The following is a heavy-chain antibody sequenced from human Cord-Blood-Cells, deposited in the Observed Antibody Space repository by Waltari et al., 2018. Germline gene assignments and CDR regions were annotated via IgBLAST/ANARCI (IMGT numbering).Heavy chain of an antibody. V-gene: IGHV3-7*01. CDR3: ATTGNYDAFDI. D-gene: IGHD1-7*01. CDR1: GCTFSRSW. Sequence: EVQLVEAGGGLVQPGGSLSVSCAASGCTFSRSWMSWVRQAPGKGLEWVANIKQDGSEKNYVDSVKGRFTISRDNAKNSLYLQMNSLRAEDTAVYYCATTGNYDAFDIWGQGTMVTVSS. J-gene: IGHJ3*02. CDR2: IKQDGSEK.